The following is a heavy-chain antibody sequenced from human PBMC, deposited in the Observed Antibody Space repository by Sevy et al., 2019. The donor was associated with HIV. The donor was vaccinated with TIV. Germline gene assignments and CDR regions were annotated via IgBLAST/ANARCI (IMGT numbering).Heavy chain of an antibody. D-gene: IGHD3-10*01. CDR1: GGSISSYY. Sequence: SETLSLTCTVSGGSISSYYWSWIRQPPGKGLEWIGYIYYSRSTNYNPSLKSRVTISVDTSKNQFSLKLSSVTAADTAVYYCARDSDYGSGEFDYWGQGTLVTVSS. CDR3: ARDSDYGSGEFDY. CDR2: IYYSRST. J-gene: IGHJ4*02. V-gene: IGHV4-59*01.